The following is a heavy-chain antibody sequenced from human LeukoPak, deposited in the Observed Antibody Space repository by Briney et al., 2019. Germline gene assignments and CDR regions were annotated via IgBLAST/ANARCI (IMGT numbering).Heavy chain of an antibody. CDR3: ARELLLDSSGYYVGDY. J-gene: IGHJ4*02. CDR1: GFTVSSNY. CDR2: IYAGGST. Sequence: GGSLRLSCAASGFTVSSNYMSWVRQAPGKGLEWVSVIYAGGSTYYADSVKGRFTISRDNSKNTLYLRMNSLRVEDTAVYYCARELLLDSSGYYVGDYWGQGTLVTVSS. D-gene: IGHD3-22*01. V-gene: IGHV3-53*01.